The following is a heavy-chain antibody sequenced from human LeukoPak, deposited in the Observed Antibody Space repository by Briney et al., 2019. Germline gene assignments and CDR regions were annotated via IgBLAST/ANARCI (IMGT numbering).Heavy chain of an antibody. V-gene: IGHV3-74*01. Sequence: GGSLRLSCAASGFTFSSYWMHWVRQAPGKGLVWVSRIKGDGSSTSYADSVKGRFTISRDNAKNTLYLQMNSLRAEDTAVYYCARGGLAAAGEYWGQGTLVTVSS. CDR1: GFTFSSYW. CDR3: ARGGLAAAGEY. CDR2: IKGDGSST. D-gene: IGHD6-13*01. J-gene: IGHJ4*02.